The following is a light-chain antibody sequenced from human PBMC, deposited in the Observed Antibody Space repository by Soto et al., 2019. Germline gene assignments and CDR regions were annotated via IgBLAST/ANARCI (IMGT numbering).Light chain of an antibody. J-gene: IGKJ2*01. Sequence: EIVLTQSPGTLSLSPGERATLSCRASQSVNTKYLAWYQQKPGQAPRLLISGVSSRATGIPDRFSGSGSGTDFILTISRVEPEDFAVYYCQQYGSSPPYTFGQGTKLEIK. V-gene: IGKV3-20*01. CDR2: GVS. CDR1: QSVNTKY. CDR3: QQYGSSPPYT.